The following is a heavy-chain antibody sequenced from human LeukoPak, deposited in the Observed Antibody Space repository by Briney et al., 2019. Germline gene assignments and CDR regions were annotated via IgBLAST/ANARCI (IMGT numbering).Heavy chain of an antibody. CDR3: ARGFWSGYFLFDY. Sequence: GGSLRLSCAASGFTFSSYAMSWVRQAPGKGLEWVSSISSSSSYIYYADSVKGRFTISRDNAKNSLYLQMNSLRAEDTAVYYCARGFWSGYFLFDYWGQGTLVTVSS. V-gene: IGHV3-21*01. J-gene: IGHJ4*02. CDR2: ISSSSSYI. D-gene: IGHD3-3*01. CDR1: GFTFSSYA.